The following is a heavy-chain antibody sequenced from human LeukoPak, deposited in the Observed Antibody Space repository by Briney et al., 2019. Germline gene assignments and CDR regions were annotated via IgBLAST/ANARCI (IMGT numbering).Heavy chain of an antibody. CDR3: ASTRRAAVAGRFDS. J-gene: IGHJ4*02. D-gene: IGHD6-19*01. Sequence: PGALSHTRNVSGASLCDNLWSLMPPPPRKRLGWNGYIYHGGNTNYSPSLESRVPMSVDESKNQFSLRVHFVSAADTAVYYCASTRRAAVAGRFDSWGQGTLVTVSS. CDR2: IYHGGNT. CDR1: GASLCDNL. V-gene: IGHV4-4*09.